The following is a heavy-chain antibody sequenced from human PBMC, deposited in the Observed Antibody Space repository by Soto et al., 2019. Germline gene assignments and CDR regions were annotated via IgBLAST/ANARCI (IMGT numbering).Heavy chain of an antibody. CDR1: GGSISSGDYY. V-gene: IGHV4-30-4*01. J-gene: IGHJ6*02. D-gene: IGHD3-16*01. CDR2: IHYSGST. CDR3: GRPPRDLQKVVYYYYSRDV. Sequence: SETLSLTCTVSGGSISSGDYYWSWIRQSPGKGLEWIGHIHYSGSTYHNPSLKSRIIISVDTSKNQFSLKLTSVTAADTAVYYCGRPPRDLQKVVYYYYSRDVGAHGTRVTVSS.